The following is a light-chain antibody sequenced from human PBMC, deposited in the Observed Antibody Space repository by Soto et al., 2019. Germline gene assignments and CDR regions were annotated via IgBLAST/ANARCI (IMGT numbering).Light chain of an antibody. J-gene: IGKJ5*01. CDR1: QSVSSN. V-gene: IGKV3-15*01. CDR2: GAS. Sequence: EIVMTQSPATLSVSPGERATLSCMASQSVSSNLAWYQQKPGQAPRLLIYGASTRATGIPARFSGSGSGTDFTLTISSLEPEDFAVYYCQQRSNWPPITFGQGTRLE. CDR3: QQRSNWPPIT.